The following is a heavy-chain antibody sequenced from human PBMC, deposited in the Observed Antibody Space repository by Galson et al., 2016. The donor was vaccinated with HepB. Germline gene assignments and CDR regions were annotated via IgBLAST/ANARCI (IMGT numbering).Heavy chain of an antibody. CDR1: GGSFSGYY. D-gene: IGHD3-10*01. V-gene: IGHV4-34*01. Sequence: SETLSLTCAVYGGSFSGYYWSWIRQPPGKGLEWIGEINHSGSTNYNPSLKSRVTISVDASKNQFSLKLSSVTAADTAVYYCARGGGGSGSPFDFWGQGTLVTVSS. CDR2: INHSGST. J-gene: IGHJ4*02. CDR3: ARGGGGSGSPFDF.